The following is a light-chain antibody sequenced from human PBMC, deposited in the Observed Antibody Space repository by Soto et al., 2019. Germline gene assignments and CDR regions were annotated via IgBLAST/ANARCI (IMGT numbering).Light chain of an antibody. Sequence: QSALTQPASVSGSPGQSITLSCTGSSSDVGDYNYVSWYQHHPGKAPKLLIYEVKNRPSGISARFSGSKSGNTASLTISGLQAEDEANYYCSSYTSSSTWVFGGGTQLTVL. CDR1: SSDVGDYNY. CDR3: SSYTSSSTWV. V-gene: IGLV2-14*01. CDR2: EVK. J-gene: IGLJ3*02.